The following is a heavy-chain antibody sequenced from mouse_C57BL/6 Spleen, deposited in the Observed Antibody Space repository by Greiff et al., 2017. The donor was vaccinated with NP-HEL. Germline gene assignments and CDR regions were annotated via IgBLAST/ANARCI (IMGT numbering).Heavy chain of an antibody. V-gene: IGHV1-55*01. CDR3: ARGGVTYAMDY. Sequence: QVQLKQSGAELVKPGASVKMSCKASGYTFTSYWITWVKQRPGQGLEWIGDIYPGSGSTNYNEKFKSKATLTVDTSSSTAYMQLSSLTSEDSAVYYCARGGVTYAMDYWGQGTSVTVSS. CDR2: IYPGSGST. D-gene: IGHD2-12*01. J-gene: IGHJ4*01. CDR1: GYTFTSYW.